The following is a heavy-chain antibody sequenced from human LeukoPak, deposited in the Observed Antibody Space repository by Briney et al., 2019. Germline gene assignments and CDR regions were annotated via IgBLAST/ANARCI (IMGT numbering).Heavy chain of an antibody. CDR3: VREGGVEYSSLNWFDP. CDR2: IYHSGST. D-gene: IGHD6-6*01. J-gene: IGHJ5*02. V-gene: IGHV4-30-2*01. Sequence: SSQTLSLTCAVSGGSISSGGYSWSWIRQPPGKGLEWIGYIYHSGSTYYNPSLKSRVTMSVDTSKNQFSLKLSSVTAADTAVYYCVREGGVEYSSLNWFDPWGQGTLVTVSS. CDR1: GGSISSGGYS.